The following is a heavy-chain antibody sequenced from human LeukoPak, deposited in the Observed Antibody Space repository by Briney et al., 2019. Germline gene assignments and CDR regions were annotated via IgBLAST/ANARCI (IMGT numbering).Heavy chain of an antibody. CDR1: GYTFTGYY. V-gene: IGHV1-2*02. J-gene: IGHJ4*02. CDR2: INPNSGGT. D-gene: IGHD2-2*01. Sequence: ASVKVSCKASGYTFTGYYMHWVRQAPGQGLEWMGWINPNSGGTNYAQKFQGRVTMTRDTSISTAYMELSRLRSDDTAVYYCARSYCSSTSCYLHYFDYWGQGTLVTVSS. CDR3: ARSYCSSTSCYLHYFDY.